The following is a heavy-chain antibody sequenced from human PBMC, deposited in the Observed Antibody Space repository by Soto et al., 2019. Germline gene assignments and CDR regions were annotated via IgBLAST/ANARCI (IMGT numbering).Heavy chain of an antibody. Sequence: GGSLRLSCAASGFTFSSYGMHWVRQAPGKGLEWVAVIWYDGSNKYYADSVKGRFTISRDNSKNTLYLQMNSLRAEDTAVYYCARDRQQLVLDYWGQGTLVTVSS. CDR3: ARDRQQLVLDY. CDR2: IWYDGSNK. J-gene: IGHJ4*02. CDR1: GFTFSSYG. V-gene: IGHV3-33*01. D-gene: IGHD6-13*01.